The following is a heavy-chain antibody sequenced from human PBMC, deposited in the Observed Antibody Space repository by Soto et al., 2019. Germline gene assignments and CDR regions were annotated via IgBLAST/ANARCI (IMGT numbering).Heavy chain of an antibody. CDR3: ARANYYDSSGYYYDVDY. CDR2: ISAYNGNT. V-gene: IGHV1-18*01. J-gene: IGHJ4*02. CDR1: GYTFTNYG. Sequence: GASVKDSCKASGYTFTNYGISWVRQAPGQGLEWMGWISAYNGNTNYAQKLQGRVTMTTDTSTSTAYMELRSLRSDDTAVYYCARANYYDSSGYYYDVDYWGQGTLVTVSS. D-gene: IGHD3-22*01.